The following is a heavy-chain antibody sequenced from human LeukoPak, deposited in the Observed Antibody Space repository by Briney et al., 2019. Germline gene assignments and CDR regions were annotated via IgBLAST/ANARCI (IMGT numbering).Heavy chain of an antibody. CDR1: GFTFSSYG. CDR3: AKDTIAAAGTNIFDY. V-gene: IGHV3-30*02. Sequence: GGSLRLSCAASGFTFSSYGMHWVRQAPGKGLEWVAFIGYGGNNKNYTDSVKGRFTISRDNSKNTLYLQMNSLRAEDTAVYYCAKDTIAAAGTNIFDYWGQGTLVTVSS. CDR2: IGYGGNNK. J-gene: IGHJ4*02. D-gene: IGHD6-13*01.